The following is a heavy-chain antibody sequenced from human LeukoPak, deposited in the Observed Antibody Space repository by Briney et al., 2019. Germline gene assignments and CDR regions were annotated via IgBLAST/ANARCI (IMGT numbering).Heavy chain of an antibody. CDR1: GGTFSSYA. J-gene: IGHJ3*02. CDR3: ARDTGYYYGSGSYSDPTDAFDI. V-gene: IGHV1-69*13. CDR2: IIPIFATA. D-gene: IGHD3-10*01. Sequence: SVKVSCKASGGTFSSYAISWVRQAPGQGLEWMGGIIPIFATANYAQKFQGRVTITADESTSTAYMELSSLRSEDTAVYYCARDTGYYYGSGSYSDPTDAFDIWGQGTMVTVSS.